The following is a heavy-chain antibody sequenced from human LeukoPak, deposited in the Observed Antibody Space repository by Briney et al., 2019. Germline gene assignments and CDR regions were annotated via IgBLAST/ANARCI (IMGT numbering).Heavy chain of an antibody. D-gene: IGHD3-16*02. V-gene: IGHV4-31*03. J-gene: IGHJ4*02. Sequence: SQTLSLTCTVSGGSISSGGYYWSWIRQHPGKGLEWIGYIYYSGSTYYNPSLKSRVTISVDRSKNQFSLKLSSVTAADTAVYYCARNRRRDYYFDYWGQGTLVTASS. CDR1: GGSISSGGYY. CDR3: ARNRRRDYYFDY. CDR2: IYYSGST.